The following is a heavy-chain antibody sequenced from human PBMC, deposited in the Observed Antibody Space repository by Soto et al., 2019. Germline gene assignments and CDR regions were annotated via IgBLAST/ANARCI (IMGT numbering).Heavy chain of an antibody. V-gene: IGHV3-13*01. D-gene: IGHD6-13*01. CDR2: IGTAGDT. CDR1: GFTFSSYD. CDR3: ARDRGTSHAAACYGMDV. J-gene: IGHJ6*02. Sequence: GGSLRLSCAASGFTFSSYDMHWVRQATGKGLEWVSAIGTAGDTYYPGSVKGRFTISRENAKNSLYLQMNSLRAEDTAVYYCARDRGTSHAAACYGMDVWGQGTTVTVSS.